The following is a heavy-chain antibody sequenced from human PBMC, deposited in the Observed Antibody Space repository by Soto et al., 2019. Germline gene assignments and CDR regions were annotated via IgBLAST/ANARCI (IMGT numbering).Heavy chain of an antibody. V-gene: IGHV3-30*03. D-gene: IGHD2-2*01. CDR1: GFTFSSYG. J-gene: IGHJ4*02. Sequence: GGSLRLSCAASGFTFSSYGMHWVRQAPGKGLEWVAVISYDGSNKYYADSVKGRFTISRDNSKNTLYLQMNSLRAEDTAVYYCATRSAIVVVPAAMDYWGQGTLVTVSS. CDR2: ISYDGSNK. CDR3: ATRSAIVVVPAAMDY.